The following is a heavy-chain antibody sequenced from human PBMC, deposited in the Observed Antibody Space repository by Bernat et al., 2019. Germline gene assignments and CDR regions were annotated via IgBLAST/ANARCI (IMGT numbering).Heavy chain of an antibody. V-gene: IGHV1-69*06. CDR3: ERVAHYDSTATFDD. J-gene: IGHJ4*02. CDR2: IIPIFGTA. Sequence: QVQVVQSGAEVKKPGSSVKVSCKASGGTFSSYAISWVRQAPGQGLEWMGGIIPIFGTANYAQKFQERVTITADKTTRTAYMELSSLRSEDTAVYYGERVAHYDSTATFDDWGQGTLVTVSS. CDR1: GGTFSSYA. D-gene: IGHD3-22*01.